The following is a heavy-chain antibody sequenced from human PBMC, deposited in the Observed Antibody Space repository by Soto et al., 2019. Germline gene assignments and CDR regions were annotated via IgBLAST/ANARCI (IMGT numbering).Heavy chain of an antibody. V-gene: IGHV3-74*01. CDR3: TRDERWLQRHEAFDM. CDR1: EFTFNSYW. D-gene: IGHD5-12*01. CDR2: INGDGSSA. J-gene: IGHJ3*02. Sequence: EVQLVESGGGLVQPGGSLRLSCAASEFTFNSYWMHLVRQAPGKGLVWVSRINGDGSSADYEDSVKGRFTVSRDNAKNNQYLQMHSLRAEDTAVCFCTRDERWLQRHEAFDMWGQGTVVTVSS.